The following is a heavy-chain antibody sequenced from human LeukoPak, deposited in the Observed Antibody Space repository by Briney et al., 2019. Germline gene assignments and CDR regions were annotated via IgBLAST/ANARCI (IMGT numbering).Heavy chain of an antibody. CDR3: ARDYYGSGSYYKPFDY. D-gene: IGHD3-10*01. CDR1: GGTFSSYA. J-gene: IGHJ4*02. Sequence: SVKVSCKASGGTFSSYAISWVRQAPGQGLEWMGGIIPIFGTANYAQKFQGRVTITADESTSTAYMELSSLRSEDTAVYYCARDYYGSGSYYKPFDYWGQGTLVTVSS. CDR2: IIPIFGTA. V-gene: IGHV1-69*01.